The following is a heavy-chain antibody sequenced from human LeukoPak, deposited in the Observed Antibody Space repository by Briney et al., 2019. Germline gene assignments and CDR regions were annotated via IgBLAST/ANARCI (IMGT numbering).Heavy chain of an antibody. D-gene: IGHD4-17*01. CDR2: IYPSDSDT. V-gene: IGHV5-51*01. CDR1: GYRFTSYW. Sequence: GESLKISCKGSGYRFTSYWIGWVRQMPGKGLEWVGIIYPSDSDTRYSPSFQGQVTISADKSISTAYLQWSSLKASDTAMYYCARQVTGDFPDSWGQGTLVTVSS. CDR3: ARQVTGDFPDS. J-gene: IGHJ4*02.